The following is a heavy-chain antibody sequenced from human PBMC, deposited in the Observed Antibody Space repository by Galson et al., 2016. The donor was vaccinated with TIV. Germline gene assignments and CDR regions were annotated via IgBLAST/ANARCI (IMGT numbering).Heavy chain of an antibody. CDR3: AKSGDSRSIDS. D-gene: IGHD3-22*01. CDR1: GLIFHKYD. CDR2: IWYDGSKE. J-gene: IGHJ4*02. V-gene: IGHV3-33*06. Sequence: SLRLSCAVSGLIFHKYDMNWVRQTPGKGLEWVANIWYDGSKEYYDESVKGRFSISRDNPKKILFLQMNSLGAEDTALYYCAKSGDSRSIDSWGQGTLVIVSS.